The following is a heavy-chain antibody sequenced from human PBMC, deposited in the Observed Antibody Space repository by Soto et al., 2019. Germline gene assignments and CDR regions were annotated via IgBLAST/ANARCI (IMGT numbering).Heavy chain of an antibody. D-gene: IGHD6-6*01. Sequence: EVQLLESGGGLVQPGGSLRLSCAASGFTFSNYAMSWVRQAPGKGLEWVSGLSDGGGSTFYADSVKGRFTISRDNAKNTLYLQMNSLRAEDTAVYYCAKKGGSSSSPFDPWGQGTLVTVSS. CDR3: AKKGGSSSSPFDP. CDR1: GFTFSNYA. CDR2: LSDGGGST. V-gene: IGHV3-23*01. J-gene: IGHJ5*02.